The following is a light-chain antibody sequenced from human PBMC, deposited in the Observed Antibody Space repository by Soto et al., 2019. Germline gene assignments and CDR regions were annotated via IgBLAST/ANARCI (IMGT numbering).Light chain of an antibody. CDR3: QQRWT. CDR1: QSVSSY. Sequence: EIVVTQSPATLSLSPGERATLSCRASQSVSSYLAWYQQKPGQAPRLLIYDASNRATGIPARFSGSGSGTDFTLTISSLEPEDFAVYYCQQRWTFGQGTKVDIK. CDR2: DAS. J-gene: IGKJ1*01. V-gene: IGKV3-11*01.